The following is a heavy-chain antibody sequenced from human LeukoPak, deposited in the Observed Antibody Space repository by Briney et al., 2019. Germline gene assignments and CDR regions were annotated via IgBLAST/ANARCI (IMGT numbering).Heavy chain of an antibody. CDR2: IIPIFGTA. V-gene: IGHV1-69*01. Sequence: ASVKVSCKASGGTFSSYAIRWVRQAPGQGLEWMGGIIPIFGTANYAQKFQGRVTITADESTSTAYMELSSLRSEDTAVYYCAREVNVEWLAYFDYWGQGTLVTVSS. CDR3: AREVNVEWLAYFDY. D-gene: IGHD6-19*01. J-gene: IGHJ4*02. CDR1: GGTFSSYA.